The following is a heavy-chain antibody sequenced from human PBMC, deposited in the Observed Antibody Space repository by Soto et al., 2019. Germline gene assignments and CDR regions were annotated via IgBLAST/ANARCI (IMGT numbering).Heavy chain of an antibody. J-gene: IGHJ5*02. V-gene: IGHV4-30-4*08. D-gene: IGHD5-18*01. CDR3: ARGRGYSYGLDP. CDR1: GGSISSGGYY. CDR2: ISYSGTT. Sequence: TSETLSLTCTVSGGSISSGGYYWSWIRQHPGKGLEWIGFISYSGTTSYSPSLKSRVAISLDTSKNQFSLSLSSVTAADTAVYYCARGRGYSYGLDPWGQGTLVTVSS.